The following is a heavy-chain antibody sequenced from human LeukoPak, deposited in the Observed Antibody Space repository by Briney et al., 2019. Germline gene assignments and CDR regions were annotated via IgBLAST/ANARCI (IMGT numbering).Heavy chain of an antibody. CDR3: ARGYYDGAGFGPNFDY. CDR2: ISDSGYFI. J-gene: IGHJ4*02. V-gene: IGHV3-21*01. D-gene: IGHD3-22*01. CDR1: GFTFSDYS. Sequence: GGSLRLSCAASGFTFSDYSMNWVRQAAGKGLEWVSSISDSGYFIYYTDSVKGRFTISRDNAKNSLYLQMNSLRAEDTAVYYCARGYYDGAGFGPNFDYWGQGTLVTVSS.